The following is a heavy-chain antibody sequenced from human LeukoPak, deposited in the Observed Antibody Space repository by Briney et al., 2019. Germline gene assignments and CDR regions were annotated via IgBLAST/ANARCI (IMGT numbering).Heavy chain of an antibody. Sequence: GGSLRLSCAASGFTFGSYSMNWVRQAPGKGLEWVSSISSSSSYIYYADSVKGRFTISRDNAKNSLYLQMNSLRAEDTAVYYCAIDSGYDSVDYWGQGTLVTVSS. D-gene: IGHD5-12*01. J-gene: IGHJ4*02. V-gene: IGHV3-21*01. CDR3: AIDSGYDSVDY. CDR2: ISSSSSYI. CDR1: GFTFGSYS.